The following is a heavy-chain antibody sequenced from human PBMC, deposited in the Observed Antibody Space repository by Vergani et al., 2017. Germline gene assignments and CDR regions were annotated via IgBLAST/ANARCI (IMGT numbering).Heavy chain of an antibody. J-gene: IGHJ6*02. CDR3: ASLPRGYYYGMDV. V-gene: IGHV4-39*01. Sequence: QLQLQESGPGLVKPSETLSLTCTVSGGSISSSSYYWGWIRQPPGKGLEWIGSIYYSGSTYYNPSLKSRVTISVDTSKNQFSLKLSSVTAADTAVYYCASLPRGYYYGMDVWGQGTTVTVSS. CDR1: GGSISSSSYY. CDR2: IYYSGST.